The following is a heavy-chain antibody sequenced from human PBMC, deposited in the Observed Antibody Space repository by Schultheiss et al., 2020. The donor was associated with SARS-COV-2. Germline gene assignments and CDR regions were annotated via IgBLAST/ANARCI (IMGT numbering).Heavy chain of an antibody. CDR1: GGSISSGGYY. CDR2: IYYSGST. CDR3: ALHYVWGSYRPPGPYFQH. Sequence: GSLRLSCAVSGGSISSGGYYWSWIRQHPGKGLEWIGYIYYSGSTNYNPSLKSRVTISVDTSKNQFSLKLSSVTAADTAVYYCALHYVWGSYRPPGPYFQHWGQGTLVTVSS. D-gene: IGHD3-16*02. J-gene: IGHJ1*01. V-gene: IGHV4-61*08.